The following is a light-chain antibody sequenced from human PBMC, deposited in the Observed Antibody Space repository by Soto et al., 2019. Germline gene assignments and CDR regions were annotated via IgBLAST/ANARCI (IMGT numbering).Light chain of an antibody. CDR2: GAS. CDR1: QSVNSDY. Sequence: EIVLTQSPGTLSLSPGERATLSCRASQSVNSDYLGWFQQKPGQAPRLLIYGASTRATGIPDRFSGSGSGTDFTLTIRRLEPEDFAVYYCHHYGGSPITFGQGTRLDIK. CDR3: HHYGGSPIT. J-gene: IGKJ5*01. V-gene: IGKV3-20*01.